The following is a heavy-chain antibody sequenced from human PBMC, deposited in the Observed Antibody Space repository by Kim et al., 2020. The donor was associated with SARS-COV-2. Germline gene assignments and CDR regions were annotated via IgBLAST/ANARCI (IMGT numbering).Heavy chain of an antibody. Sequence: SETLSLTCTVSGGSISSYYWSWIRQPPGKGLEWIGYIYYSGSTNYNPSLKSRVTISVDTSKNQFSLKLSSVTAADTAVYYCARPRGGSGSYYPTYFDLWGRGTLVTVSS. D-gene: IGHD3-10*01. CDR3: ARPRGGSGSYYPTYFDL. J-gene: IGHJ2*01. CDR1: GGSISSYY. CDR2: IYYSGST. V-gene: IGHV4-59*08.